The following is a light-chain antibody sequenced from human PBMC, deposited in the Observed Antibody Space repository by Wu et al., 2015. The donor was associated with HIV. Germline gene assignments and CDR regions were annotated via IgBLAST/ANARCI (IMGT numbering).Light chain of an antibody. CDR3: QQYNNWPRS. J-gene: IGKJ4*01. Sequence: EIVMTQSPATLSVSPGERATLSCRASQSVSSNLAWYQQKPGQAPRLLIYGASTRATGIPARFSGSGSGTEFTLSISSMQSEDFAVYYCQQYNNWPRSFGGRDRRWRSN. V-gene: IGKV3-15*01. CDR2: GAS. CDR1: QSVSSN.